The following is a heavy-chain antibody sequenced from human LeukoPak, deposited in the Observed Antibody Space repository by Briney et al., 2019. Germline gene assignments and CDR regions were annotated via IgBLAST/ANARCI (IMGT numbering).Heavy chain of an antibody. J-gene: IGHJ4*02. CDR1: GXSIXXYY. D-gene: IGHD6-19*01. CDR3: ASGPHSSGWYPLD. Sequence: PXETXXXTXXVSGXSIXXYYWSWXXXXXXXXXXXIGHIYYSGSTNYNPSLKSRVTISVDTSKNQFSLKLSSVTAADTAVYYCASGPHSSGWYPLDWGQGTLVTVSS. V-gene: IGHV4-59*12. CDR2: IYYSGST.